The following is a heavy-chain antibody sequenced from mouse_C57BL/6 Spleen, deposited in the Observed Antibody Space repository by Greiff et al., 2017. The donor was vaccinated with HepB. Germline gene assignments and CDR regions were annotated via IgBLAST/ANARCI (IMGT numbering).Heavy chain of an antibody. CDR3: ASLYGGNAMDY. J-gene: IGHJ4*01. Sequence: VQLQQSGAELVRPGSSVKLSCKASGYTFTSYWMDWVKQRPGQGLEWIGNIYPSDSETHYNQKFKDKATLTVDKSSSTAYMQLSSLTSEDSAVYYCASLYGGNAMDYWGQGTSVTVSS. CDR1: GYTFTSYW. CDR2: IYPSDSET. D-gene: IGHD1-1*01. V-gene: IGHV1-61*01.